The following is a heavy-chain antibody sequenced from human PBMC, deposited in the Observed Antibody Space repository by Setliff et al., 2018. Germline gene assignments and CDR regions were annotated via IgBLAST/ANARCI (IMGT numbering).Heavy chain of an antibody. CDR2: ISSSSSTI. D-gene: IGHD3-10*01. CDR1: GFTFSSYS. V-gene: IGHV3-48*01. Sequence: GGSLRLSCAASGFTFSSYSMNWVRQAPGKGLEWVSYISSSSSTIYYADSVKGRFTISRDNAKNSLYLQMNSLRAEDTAVYYCATTPGGGWYGEFRVINGMDVWGQGTTVTVSS. CDR3: ATTPGGGWYGEFRVINGMDV. J-gene: IGHJ6*02.